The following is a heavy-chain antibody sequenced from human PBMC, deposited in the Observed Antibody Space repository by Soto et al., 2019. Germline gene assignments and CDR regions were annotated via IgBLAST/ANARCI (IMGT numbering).Heavy chain of an antibody. CDR2: IIPILGIA. J-gene: IGHJ4*02. V-gene: IGHV1-69*08. CDR3: ARERGYEYNRFDY. D-gene: IGHD5-12*01. Sequence: QVQLVQSGAEVKKPGSSVKVSCKASGGTFSSYTISWVRQAPGQGLEWMGRIIPILGIANYAQKFQGRVTITADKSTSTAYMELSSLRSEDTAVYYCARERGYEYNRFDYWGQGTLVTVSS. CDR1: GGTFSSYT.